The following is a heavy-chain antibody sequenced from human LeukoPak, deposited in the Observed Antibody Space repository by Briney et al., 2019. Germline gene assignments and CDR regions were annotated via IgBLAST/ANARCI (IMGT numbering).Heavy chain of an antibody. J-gene: IGHJ2*01. CDR1: GFTFSSYG. V-gene: IGHV3-33*01. CDR2: IWFDGSNK. CDR3: TRDSREYRSEWYFDL. Sequence: PGRSLRLSCAASGFTFSSYGMHWVRQAPGKGLEWVAVIWFDGSNKFYRDSVRGRLTISRDDSKNTLYLQMHSLRVEDTAVYYCTRDSREYRSEWYFDLWGRGTLVTVSS. D-gene: IGHD6-19*01.